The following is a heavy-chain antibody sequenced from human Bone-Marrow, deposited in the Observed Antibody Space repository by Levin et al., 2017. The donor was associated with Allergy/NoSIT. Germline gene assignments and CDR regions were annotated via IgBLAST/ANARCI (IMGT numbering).Heavy chain of an antibody. CDR3: ARIDRKYTNSWFSPFDS. CDR1: GFSLTTSGMS. CDR2: IDWDDAQ. D-gene: IGHD6-13*01. V-gene: IGHV2-70*11. Sequence: ASGPTLVKPTQTLTLTCTFSGFSLTTSGMSVNWIRQPPGKALEWLARIDWDDAQYYSTSLKTRLTISKDSSKNQVVLTMTNMDPVDTGTYYCARIDRKYTNSWFSPFDSWGQGTLVTVSS. J-gene: IGHJ4*02.